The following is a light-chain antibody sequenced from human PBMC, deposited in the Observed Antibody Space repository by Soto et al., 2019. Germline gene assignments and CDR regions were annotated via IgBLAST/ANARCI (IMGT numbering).Light chain of an antibody. Sequence: DIQLTQSPSFLSASVGDRVTITCRASQDISSFLGWYQQKPGKAPELLIFAASTLQSGVPSRFSGSGSGTEFTLIISSLQPEDFATYYWQQVNSYPVTFGGGTKVEIK. CDR3: QQVNSYPVT. J-gene: IGKJ4*01. V-gene: IGKV1-9*01. CDR1: QDISSF. CDR2: AAS.